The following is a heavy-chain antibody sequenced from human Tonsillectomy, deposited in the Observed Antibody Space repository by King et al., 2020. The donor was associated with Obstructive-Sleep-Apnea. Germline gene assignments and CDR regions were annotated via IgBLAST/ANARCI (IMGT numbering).Heavy chain of an antibody. J-gene: IGHJ4*02. Sequence: VQLVESGGGVVQPGRSLRLSCAASGFTFSSSGIHWVRQAPGKGLEWVAVISYDGRNKYFATSVKGRFTISIDNYKSTLYLQMNNLRVADTAVSYCVKLPSQGDPIAADCGWGQGTLVTVSS. CDR1: GFTFSSSG. CDR3: VKLPSQGDPIAADCG. D-gene: IGHD6-13*01. CDR2: ISYDGRNK. V-gene: IGHV3-30*18.